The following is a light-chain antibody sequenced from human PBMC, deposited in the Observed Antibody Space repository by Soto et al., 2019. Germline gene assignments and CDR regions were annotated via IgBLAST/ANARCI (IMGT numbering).Light chain of an antibody. CDR2: DAS. V-gene: IGKV1-5*01. J-gene: IGKJ1*01. CDR3: QQYSDYKS. Sequence: DIQMTQSPSTLSASVGDRVTITCRASQNIRNGVAWYQQQPGKAPNLLIYDASSLQSGVPSRFSGSGSGTDFTLTISSLQSDDFATYYCQQYSDYKSFGQGTKVEVK. CDR1: QNIRNG.